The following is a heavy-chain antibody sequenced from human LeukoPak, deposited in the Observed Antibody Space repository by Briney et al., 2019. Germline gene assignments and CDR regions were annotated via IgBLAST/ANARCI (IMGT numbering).Heavy chain of an antibody. CDR1: GFTFNNHE. J-gene: IGHJ6*03. CDR3: VRDDGANYQHSMDV. V-gene: IGHV3-48*03. CDR2: ISSSGSSI. Sequence: GGSLRLSCVVSGFTFNNHEMNWVRQAPGKGMEWVSYISSSGSSIYYADSVKGRFTISRDNAKNSPYLQMNSLRVEDTAVYYCVRDDGANYQHSMDVWGKGTTVTVSS. D-gene: IGHD4/OR15-4a*01.